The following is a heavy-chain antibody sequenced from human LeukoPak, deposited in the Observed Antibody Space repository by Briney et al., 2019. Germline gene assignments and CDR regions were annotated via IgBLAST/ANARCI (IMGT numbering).Heavy chain of an antibody. CDR3: ARGATSSYYYYYYGMDV. CDR1: GGSISSYY. CDR2: IYYSGST. J-gene: IGHJ6*02. D-gene: IGHD5-12*01. V-gene: IGHV4-59*01. Sequence: PSETLSLTCTVSGGSISSYYWSWIRQPPGKGLEWIGYIYYSGSTNYNPSLKSRVTISVDTSKNQFSLKLSSVTAADTAVYYCARGATSSYYYYYYGMDVWGQGTTVTVSS.